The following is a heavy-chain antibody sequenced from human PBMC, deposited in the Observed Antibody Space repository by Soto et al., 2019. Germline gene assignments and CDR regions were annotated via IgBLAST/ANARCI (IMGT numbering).Heavy chain of an antibody. V-gene: IGHV4-34*01. CDR1: GESFSGYY. CDR3: AGNIVATISSFDY. Sequence: SETLSLTCAVYGESFSGYYWSWIRQPPGNGLEWIGEINHSGSTNYNPSLKSRVTMSVDTSKNQFSLKLSSVTAADTAVYYCAGNIVATISSFDYWGQGTLVTVSS. D-gene: IGHD5-12*01. J-gene: IGHJ4*02. CDR2: INHSGST.